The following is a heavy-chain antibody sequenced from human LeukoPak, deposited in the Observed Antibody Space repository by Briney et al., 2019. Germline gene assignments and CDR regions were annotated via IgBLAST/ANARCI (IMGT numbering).Heavy chain of an antibody. CDR2: ISSSSSYI. D-gene: IGHD6-19*01. J-gene: IGHJ3*01. CDR1: GFTFSSYS. CDR3: ASARIAEAFVVT. V-gene: IGHV3-21*01. Sequence: GGSLRLSCAASGFTFSSYSMNWVRQAPGKGLEWVSSISSSSSYIYYADSVKGRFTISRDNAKNSLYLQMNSLRAEDSAVYYCASARIAEAFVVTWGQGTMVTVSS.